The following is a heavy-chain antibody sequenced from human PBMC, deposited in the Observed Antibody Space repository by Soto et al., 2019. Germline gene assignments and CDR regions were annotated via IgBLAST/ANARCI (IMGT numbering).Heavy chain of an antibody. CDR1: GGSFSGYY. V-gene: IGHV4-34*01. Sequence: QVRLQQWGTGLLKSSETLSLTCAVYGGSFSGYYWSWLRQPPGKGLEWIGEINHSGSTNYNSSLKSRVTISVDTSNNQFSLKLTSITAADTGVYYCATANWSHHYFGPWGQGTLVTVSS. CDR2: INHSGST. J-gene: IGHJ5*02. CDR3: ATANWSHHYFGP. D-gene: IGHD1-1*01.